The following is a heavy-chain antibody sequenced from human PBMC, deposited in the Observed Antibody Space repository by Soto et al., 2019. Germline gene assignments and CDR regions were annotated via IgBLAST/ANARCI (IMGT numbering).Heavy chain of an antibody. CDR3: AKDNSGTYYWLDY. D-gene: IGHD1-26*01. Sequence: ESGGGVVQPGRSLRLSCAASGFTFSNNGMHWVRQAPGKGLEWVAVISDDGSIKNYADSVKGRFTISRDNSKNTLYLQMSSLRAADTAVYYCAKDNSGTYYWLDYWGQGTLVTVSS. V-gene: IGHV3-30*18. CDR2: ISDDGSIK. J-gene: IGHJ4*02. CDR1: GFTFSNNG.